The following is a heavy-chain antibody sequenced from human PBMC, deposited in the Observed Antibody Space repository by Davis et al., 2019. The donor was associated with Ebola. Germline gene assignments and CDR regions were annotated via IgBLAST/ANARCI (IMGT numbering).Heavy chain of an antibody. V-gene: IGHV3-21*01. CDR2: ISSSSSYI. Sequence: GESLKISCAASGFTFSSYSMNWVRQAPGKGLEWVSSISSSSSYIYYADSVKGRFTISRDNAKNSLYLQMNSLSAEDTAVYYCARDDVSYYDSSGYFYWGQGTLVTVSS. CDR3: ARDDVSYYDSSGYFY. D-gene: IGHD3-22*01. CDR1: GFTFSSYS. J-gene: IGHJ4*02.